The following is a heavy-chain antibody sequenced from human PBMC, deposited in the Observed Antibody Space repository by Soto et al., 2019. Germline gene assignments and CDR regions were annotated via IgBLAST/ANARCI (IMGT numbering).Heavy chain of an antibody. CDR3: AKEDIVVVPAAITYYYYGMDV. CDR1: GGTFSSYA. J-gene: IGHJ6*02. Sequence: SVKVSCKASGGTFSSYAISWVRPAPGQGLEWMGGIIPIFGTANYAQKFQGRVTITADESTSTAYMELSSLRSEDTAVYYCAKEDIVVVPAAITYYYYGMDVWGQGTTVTVSS. CDR2: IIPIFGTA. V-gene: IGHV1-69*13. D-gene: IGHD2-2*02.